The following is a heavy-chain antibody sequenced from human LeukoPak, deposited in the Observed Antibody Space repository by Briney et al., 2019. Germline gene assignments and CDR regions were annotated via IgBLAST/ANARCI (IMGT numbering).Heavy chain of an antibody. Sequence: KPSETLSLTCTVSGGSISSYYWSWIRQPPGKGLEWIGYIYYSGSTNYNPSLKSRVTISVDTSKNQFSLKLSSVTAADTAVHYCARERTNYFDYWGQGTLVTVSS. D-gene: IGHD1-1*01. CDR1: GGSISSYY. J-gene: IGHJ4*02. CDR2: IYYSGST. V-gene: IGHV4-59*01. CDR3: ARERTNYFDY.